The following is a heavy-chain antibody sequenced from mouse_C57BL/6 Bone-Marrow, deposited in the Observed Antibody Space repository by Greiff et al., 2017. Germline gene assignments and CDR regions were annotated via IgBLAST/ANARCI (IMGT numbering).Heavy chain of an antibody. CDR1: GYSITSGYY. J-gene: IGHJ3*01. CDR3: AREEIYDGYPWFAY. Sequence: EVKLVESGPGLVKPSQSLSLTCSVTGYSITSGYYWNWIRQFPGNKLEWMGYISYDGSNNYNPSLKNRISITRDTSKNQFFLKLNSVTTEDTATYYCAREEIYDGYPWFAYWGQGTLVTVSA. D-gene: IGHD2-3*01. CDR2: ISYDGSN. V-gene: IGHV3-6*01.